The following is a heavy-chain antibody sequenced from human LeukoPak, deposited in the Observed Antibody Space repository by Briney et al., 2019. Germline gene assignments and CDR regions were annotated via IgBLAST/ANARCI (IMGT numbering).Heavy chain of an antibody. J-gene: IGHJ3*02. CDR1: GFSFSSYW. V-gene: IGHV3-7*03. CDR2: IRGDESRK. CDR3: ASSGIASERPSYYYGPGSYYKKAFDI. D-gene: IGHD3-10*01. Sequence: PGGSLRLSCVASGFSFSSYWMTWLRQAPGKGLEWVANIRGDESRKYYLDSVTGRFTTSRDNAKNSLYLQMNSLRAEDTAVYYCASSGIASERPSYYYGPGSYYKKAFDIWGQGTMVTVSS.